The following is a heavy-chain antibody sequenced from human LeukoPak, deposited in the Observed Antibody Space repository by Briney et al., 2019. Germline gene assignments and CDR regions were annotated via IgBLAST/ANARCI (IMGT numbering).Heavy chain of an antibody. Sequence: ASVKVSCKASGYTFNSYGVSWVRQAPGQGLEWMGWISVYNGKTDYAQKFQGRVTMTEDTSTDTAYMELSSLRSEDTAVYYCATDRPGRMSGGMDVWGQGTTVTVSS. D-gene: IGHD1-14*01. CDR2: ISVYNGKT. CDR1: GYTFNSYG. J-gene: IGHJ6*02. CDR3: ATDRPGRMSGGMDV. V-gene: IGHV1-18*01.